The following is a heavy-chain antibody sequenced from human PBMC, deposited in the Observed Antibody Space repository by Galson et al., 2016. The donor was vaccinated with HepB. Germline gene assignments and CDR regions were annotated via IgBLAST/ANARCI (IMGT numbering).Heavy chain of an antibody. CDR3: ARGDGSGFYYYGMDV. CDR2: IHYSGKT. CDR1: GGSISSY. Sequence: SETLSLTCTVSGGSISSYWSWIRQPPGKGLEWIGYIHYSGKTNYNPSLRSRVIISVDTSENQFSLKLSSVTAADTAVYYCARGDGSGFYYYGMDVWGQGTTVTVSS. V-gene: IGHV4-59*01. D-gene: IGHD3-22*01. J-gene: IGHJ6*02.